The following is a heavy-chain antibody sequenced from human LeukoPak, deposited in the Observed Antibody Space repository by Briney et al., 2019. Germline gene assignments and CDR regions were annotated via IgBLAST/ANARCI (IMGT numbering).Heavy chain of an antibody. CDR1: GYTFTSFG. Sequence: GASVKVSCKASGYTFTSFGINWVRQAPGQGLEWRGWISTYNGNTNYAQKLQGRVTKTTDTSTNTVYMELRSLRSDDTAVYYCARGKQWLRSDAYDIWGQGTMVTVSS. V-gene: IGHV1-18*01. D-gene: IGHD6-19*01. CDR3: ARGKQWLRSDAYDI. J-gene: IGHJ3*02. CDR2: ISTYNGNT.